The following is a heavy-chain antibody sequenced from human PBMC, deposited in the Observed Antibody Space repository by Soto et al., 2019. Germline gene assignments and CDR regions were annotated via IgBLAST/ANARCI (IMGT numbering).Heavy chain of an antibody. D-gene: IGHD3-16*01. Sequence: DVHLVESGGGLVQPAGSLTLSCAASGFTFGLYSMGWVRQAPGKGLEWAAAIVEDGTKKYYMESLKGRFTISRDNSKNLVYLQMRSLRAEDTAMYYCVRMGDDYWGQGTLVNVSP. CDR2: IVEDGTKK. V-gene: IGHV3-7*05. CDR3: VRMGDDY. J-gene: IGHJ4*02. CDR1: GFTFGLYS.